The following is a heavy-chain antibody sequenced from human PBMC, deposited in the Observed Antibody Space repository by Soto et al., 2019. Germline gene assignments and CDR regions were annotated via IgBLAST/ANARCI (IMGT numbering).Heavy chain of an antibody. D-gene: IGHD3-16*02. V-gene: IGHV3-33*01. CDR1: GFTFSSYG. CDR2: IWYDGSNK. J-gene: IGHJ3*02. Sequence: QVQLVESGGGVVQPGRSPRLSCAASGFTFSSYGMHWVRQAPGKGLERVAVIWYDGSNKYYADSVKGRFTISRDNSKNTLYLQMNSLRAEDTAVYYCARAGGDYIWGSYRQDAFDIWGQGTMVTVSS. CDR3: ARAGGDYIWGSYRQDAFDI.